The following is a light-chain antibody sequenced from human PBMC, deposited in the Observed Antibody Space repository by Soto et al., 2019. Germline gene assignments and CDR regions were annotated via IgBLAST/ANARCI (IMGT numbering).Light chain of an antibody. CDR2: DVS. CDR1: SSDVGGYNY. CDR3: SSYTSSSTRV. V-gene: IGLV2-14*03. Sequence: QSLLTQPASVSGSPGQSITISCTGTSSDVGGYNYVSWYQQHPGKVPKLMIYDVSNRPSGVSYRFSGSKSGNTASLTISGLQADDEADYYCSSYTSSSTRVFGTGTKVTVL. J-gene: IGLJ1*01.